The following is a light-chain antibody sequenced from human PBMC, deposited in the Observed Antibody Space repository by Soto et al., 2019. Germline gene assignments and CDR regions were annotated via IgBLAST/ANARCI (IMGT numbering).Light chain of an antibody. CDR2: DVS. CDR1: SSDVGGYNY. J-gene: IGLJ2*01. CDR3: SSYTSSSKVV. Sequence: QSALTQPASVSGSPGQSITISSTGTSSDVGGYNYVSWYQQHPGKAPKLMIYDVSNRPSGVSNRFSGSKSGNTASLTISGLQAEDEADYYCSSYTSSSKVVFGGGTKLTVL. V-gene: IGLV2-14*01.